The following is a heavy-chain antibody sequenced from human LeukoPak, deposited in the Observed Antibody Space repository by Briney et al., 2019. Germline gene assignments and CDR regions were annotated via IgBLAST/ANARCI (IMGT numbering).Heavy chain of an antibody. V-gene: IGHV3-30-3*01. CDR3: AREERRITMIVVVIPLDY. CDR2: ISYDGSNK. J-gene: IGHJ4*02. D-gene: IGHD3-22*01. Sequence: GGSLRLSCAASGFTFSSFAMHWVRQAPGKGLEWVAVISYDGSNKYYADSVKGRFTISRGNSKNTLYLQMNSLRAEDTAVYYCAREERRITMIVVVIPLDYWGQGTLVTVSS. CDR1: GFTFSSFA.